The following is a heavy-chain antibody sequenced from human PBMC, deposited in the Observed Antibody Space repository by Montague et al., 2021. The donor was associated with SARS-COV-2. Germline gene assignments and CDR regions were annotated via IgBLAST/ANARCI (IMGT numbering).Heavy chain of an antibody. CDR2: INHRGST. V-gene: IGHV4-34*01. Sequence: SETLSLTCAVYDGSFSYYSWTWIRQPPGKGLEWIGEINHRGSTNYNPSLKSRVTISVDTSKNQFSLKMTSVTAADTAVYYCARGRQHIEMVVVVVTGGVDYFDFWGQGTLVAVSS. D-gene: IGHD3-22*01. J-gene: IGHJ4*02. CDR3: ARGRQHIEMVVVVVTGGVDYFDF. CDR1: DGSFSYYS.